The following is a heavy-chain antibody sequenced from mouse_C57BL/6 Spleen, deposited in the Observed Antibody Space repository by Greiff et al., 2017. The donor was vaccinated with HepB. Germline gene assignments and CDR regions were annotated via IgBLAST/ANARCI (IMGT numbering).Heavy chain of an antibody. CDR3: ARFSQGSYYFDY. Sequence: EVKLVESGPGLVKPSQSLSLTCSVTGYSITSGYYWNWIRQFPGNKLEWMGYISYDGSNNYNPSLKNRISITRDTSKNQFFLKLNSVTTEDTATYYCARFSQGSYYFDYWGQGTTLTVSS. CDR2: ISYDGSN. J-gene: IGHJ2*01. V-gene: IGHV3-6*01. CDR1: GYSITSGYY.